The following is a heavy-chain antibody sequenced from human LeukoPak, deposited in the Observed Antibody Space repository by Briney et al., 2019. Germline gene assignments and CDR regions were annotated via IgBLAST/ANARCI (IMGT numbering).Heavy chain of an antibody. CDR3: ARVRRSGYVGDAFDI. CDR1: GFTFSSYA. J-gene: IGHJ3*02. V-gene: IGHV3-64*01. Sequence: PGGSLRLSCAASGFTFSSYAMHWARQAPGKGLEYVSAISSNGGSTYYANSVKGRFTISRDNSKNTLYLQMGSLRAEDMAVYYCARVRRSGYVGDAFDIWGQGTMVTVSS. CDR2: ISSNGGST. D-gene: IGHD5-12*01.